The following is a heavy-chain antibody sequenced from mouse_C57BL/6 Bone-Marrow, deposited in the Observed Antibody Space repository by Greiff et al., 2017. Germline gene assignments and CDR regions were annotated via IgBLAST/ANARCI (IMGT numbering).Heavy chain of an antibody. V-gene: IGHV14-4*01. CDR3: TTGVTTVVEGGFDY. D-gene: IGHD1-1*01. Sequence: EVQLQQSGAELVRPGASVKLSCTASGFNIKDDYMHWVKQRPEQGLEWIGWIDPENGDTEYASKFQGKATITADTSSNTAYLQLSSLTSEDTAVYYCTTGVTTVVEGGFDYWGQGTTLTVSS. J-gene: IGHJ2*01. CDR1: GFNIKDDY. CDR2: IDPENGDT.